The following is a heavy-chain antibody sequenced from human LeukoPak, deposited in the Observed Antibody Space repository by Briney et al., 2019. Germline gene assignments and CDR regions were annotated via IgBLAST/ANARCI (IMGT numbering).Heavy chain of an antibody. D-gene: IGHD3-22*01. Sequence: GESLKISCKGSGYSFTSYWIGWVRQMPGKGLEWMGIIYPGDSDTRYSPSFQGQVTISADKSISTAYLQWSSLKASDTAMYYCARREYYDSSGYYYYYYGMDVWGQGTTVTVSS. CDR1: GYSFTSYW. CDR2: IYPGDSDT. J-gene: IGHJ6*02. V-gene: IGHV5-51*01. CDR3: ARREYYDSSGYYYYYYGMDV.